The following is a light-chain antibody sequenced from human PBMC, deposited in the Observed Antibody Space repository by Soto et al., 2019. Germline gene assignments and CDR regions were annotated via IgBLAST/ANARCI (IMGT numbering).Light chain of an antibody. Sequence: DIQMTQSPSTLSASVGDRVTITCRASQSISSWLAWYQQKPGKAPKLLIYKASSLESGVPSRFSGSGSGTEFTLTISSLQPDDFATYYGQQYNSYSENTFGQGTKLEIK. CDR3: QQYNSYSENT. V-gene: IGKV1-5*03. CDR2: KAS. J-gene: IGKJ2*01. CDR1: QSISSW.